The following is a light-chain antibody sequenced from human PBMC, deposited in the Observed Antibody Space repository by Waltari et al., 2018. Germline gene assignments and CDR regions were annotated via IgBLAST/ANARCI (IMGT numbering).Light chain of an antibody. Sequence: EFVLTMSPPILSLSPGQVPTLSCRASQSVSSYLARYQQIPGQPPRLLIHDASNRATGIPARFSGSGSGTDFTLTISRLEPEDFAVYYCQQRYRGRTFGQGTKVESK. CDR1: QSVSSY. CDR3: QQRYRGRT. V-gene: IGKV3-11*01. J-gene: IGKJ1*01. CDR2: DAS.